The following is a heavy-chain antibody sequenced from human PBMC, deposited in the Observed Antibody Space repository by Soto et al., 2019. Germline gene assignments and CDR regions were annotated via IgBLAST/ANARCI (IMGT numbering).Heavy chain of an antibody. Sequence: QVQLVQSGAEVKKPGASVEVSCKASGYTFTSHSIIWVRRAPGEGLEWVGWISAYNGYTNSAENFQGRVTMTTDASTNTAYMELRSLRSDDTAVYYCARVGYYYGSGSYVFDPWGQGTLVTVSS. CDR2: ISAYNGYT. D-gene: IGHD3-10*01. V-gene: IGHV1-18*04. J-gene: IGHJ5*02. CDR3: ARVGYYYGSGSYVFDP. CDR1: GYTFTSHS.